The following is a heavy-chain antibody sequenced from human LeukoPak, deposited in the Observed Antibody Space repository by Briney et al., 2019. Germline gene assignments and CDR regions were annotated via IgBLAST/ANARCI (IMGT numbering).Heavy chain of an antibody. CDR3: ARDMVVRGVYDY. CDR1: GGSISSSSYY. J-gene: IGHJ4*02. Sequence: ASETLSLTCTVSGGSISSSSYYWGWIRQPPGKGLEWIGSIYYSGSTYYNPSLKSRVTISVDTSKNQFSLKLSSVTAADTAVYYCARDMVVRGVYDYWGQGTLVTVSS. D-gene: IGHD3-10*01. V-gene: IGHV4-39*02. CDR2: IYYSGST.